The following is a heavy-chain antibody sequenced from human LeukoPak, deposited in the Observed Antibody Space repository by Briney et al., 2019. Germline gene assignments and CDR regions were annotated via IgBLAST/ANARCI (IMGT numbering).Heavy chain of an antibody. J-gene: IGHJ4*02. CDR1: GFIFSSYS. CDR3: ARDNGHCRLEAAGLGY. Sequence: GGSLRLSCAASGFIFSSYSMNWVRQAPGKGLEWVSYISGSSNNIYYADSVKGRFTISRDNAKNSLYLQMNSLRAEDAAVYYCARDNGHCRLEAAGLGYWGQGTLVTVSS. D-gene: IGHD6-13*01. CDR2: ISGSSNNI. V-gene: IGHV3-48*01.